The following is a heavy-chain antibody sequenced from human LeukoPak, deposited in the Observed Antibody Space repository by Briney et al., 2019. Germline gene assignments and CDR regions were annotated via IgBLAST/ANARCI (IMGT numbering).Heavy chain of an antibody. CDR2: SGSGGST. D-gene: IGHD1-14*01. Sequence: GGSLRLSCAASGFTFSSYALSWVRQAPGKGLEWVSGSGSGGSTYYADSVKGRFTISRDNSKNTLYLQMNSLRAEDTAVYYCAKDSGNRDNWFDPWGQGALVTVSS. J-gene: IGHJ5*02. CDR1: GFTFSSYA. V-gene: IGHV3-23*01. CDR3: AKDSGNRDNWFDP.